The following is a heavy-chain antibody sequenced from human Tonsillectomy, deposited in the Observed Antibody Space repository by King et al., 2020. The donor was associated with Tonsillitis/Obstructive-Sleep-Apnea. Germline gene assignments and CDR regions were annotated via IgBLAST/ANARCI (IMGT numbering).Heavy chain of an antibody. D-gene: IGHD2-15*01. CDR1: GFTFSSYA. Sequence: VQLVGSGGGLVQPGGSLRLSCAASGFTFSSYAMSWVRQAPGKGLEWVSAISGSGGSTYYPASVKGRFTISRDNSKNTPYLQMNSLRAEDTAVYYCVGAATRAVRYCDLWGRGTLVTVSS. CDR3: VGAATRAVRYCDL. V-gene: IGHV3-23*04. J-gene: IGHJ2*01. CDR2: ISGSGGST.